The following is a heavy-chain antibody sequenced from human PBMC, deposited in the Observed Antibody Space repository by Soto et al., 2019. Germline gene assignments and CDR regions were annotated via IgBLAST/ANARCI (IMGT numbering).Heavy chain of an antibody. CDR2: IYYSGST. Sequence: ASQPLSHSNTVSGGTSRGYYWSWIRQPQGKGLEWIGYIYYSGSTNYNPSLKSRVTISVDTSKNQFSLKLSSVTAADTAVYYCGSLESWGQRTLDTVSP. CDR3: GSLES. J-gene: IGHJ4*02. V-gene: IGHV4-59*01. CDR1: GGTSRGYY.